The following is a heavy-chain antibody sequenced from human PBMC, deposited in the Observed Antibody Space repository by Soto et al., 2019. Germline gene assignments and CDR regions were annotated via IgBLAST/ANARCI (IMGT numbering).Heavy chain of an antibody. Sequence: SATLSLTCAVYGGSFSGYYWSWIRQPPGKGLEWIGEINHSGSTNYNPSLKSRVTISVDTSKNQFSLKLSSVTAADTAVYYCARGTMVRGVTPLGVMDVWGKGTTVTVSS. J-gene: IGHJ6*03. D-gene: IGHD3-10*01. CDR2: INHSGST. CDR3: ARGTMVRGVTPLGVMDV. V-gene: IGHV4-34*01. CDR1: GGSFSGYY.